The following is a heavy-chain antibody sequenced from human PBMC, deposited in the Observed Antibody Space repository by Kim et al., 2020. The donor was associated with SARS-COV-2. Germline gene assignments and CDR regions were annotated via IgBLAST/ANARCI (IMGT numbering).Heavy chain of an antibody. Sequence: ASVKVSCKASGYTFTSYAMHWVRQAPGQRLEWMGWINAGNGNTKYSQKFQGRVTITRDTSASTAYMELSSLRSEDTAEYYCAGDRDVLRYFDWLLGGDAFDIWGQGTLVTVSS. V-gene: IGHV1-3*01. CDR1: GYTFTSYA. CDR3: AGDRDVLRYFDWLLGGDAFDI. J-gene: IGHJ3*02. D-gene: IGHD3-9*01. CDR2: INAGNGNT.